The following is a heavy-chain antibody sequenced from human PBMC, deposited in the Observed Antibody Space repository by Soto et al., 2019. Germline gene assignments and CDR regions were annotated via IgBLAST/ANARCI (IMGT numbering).Heavy chain of an antibody. J-gene: IGHJ4*02. Sequence: EVQLLESGGGLVQPGGSLRLSCAASGFTFSSYALSWVRQAPGKGLEWVSIISGSGGSTFYTDSVKGRCTISRDNSKNTLYLQVNNLRAEDTAVYYCAKHFDNGCPDYWGQGTLVTVSS. CDR1: GFTFSSYA. V-gene: IGHV3-23*01. CDR2: ISGSGGST. D-gene: IGHD6-19*01. CDR3: AKHFDNGCPDY.